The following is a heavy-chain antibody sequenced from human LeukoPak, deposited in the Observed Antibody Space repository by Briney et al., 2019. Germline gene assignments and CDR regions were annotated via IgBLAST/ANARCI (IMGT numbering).Heavy chain of an antibody. Sequence: PSETLSLTCTVSGGSINSGGNHWPWIRQHPDKGLEWIVYIHYRGSTNYNPSLESRVSISVDMSKKSFSLKLTSVTAADTAVYYCARGGPDSSGYAWFDPWGQGTLVTASS. J-gene: IGHJ5*02. CDR1: GGSINSGGNH. CDR3: ARGGPDSSGYAWFDP. D-gene: IGHD3-22*01. CDR2: IHYRGST. V-gene: IGHV4-31*03.